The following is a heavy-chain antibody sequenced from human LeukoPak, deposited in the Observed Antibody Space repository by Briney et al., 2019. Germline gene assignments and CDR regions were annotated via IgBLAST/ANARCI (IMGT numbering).Heavy chain of an antibody. V-gene: IGHV5-51*01. Sequence: GESLKISCKGSGYTFTSYWIGWVRQMPGKGLEWMGIIYPGDSDTRYSPSFQGQVTISADKSISTAYLQWSSLKASDTAMYYCARLVGYGSGSYSHFDYWGQGTLVTVSS. D-gene: IGHD3-10*01. CDR3: ARLVGYGSGSYSHFDY. CDR2: IYPGDSDT. CDR1: GYTFTSYW. J-gene: IGHJ4*02.